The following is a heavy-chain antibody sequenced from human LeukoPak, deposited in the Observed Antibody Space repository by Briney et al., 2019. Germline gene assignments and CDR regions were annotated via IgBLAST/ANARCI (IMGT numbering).Heavy chain of an antibody. CDR1: GFXFRTYA. CDR2: ITGNGGST. CDR3: ARDSGSYLQPTDY. J-gene: IGHJ4*02. Sequence: GALRLSCAASGFXFRTYAMTWVRQAPGKGLVWVSSITGNGGSTYYADSVKGRFTISRDNSKNTLYLQMDSLRAEDTAVYHCARDSGSYLQPTDYWGQGTLVTVSS. D-gene: IGHD1-26*01. V-gene: IGHV3-23*01.